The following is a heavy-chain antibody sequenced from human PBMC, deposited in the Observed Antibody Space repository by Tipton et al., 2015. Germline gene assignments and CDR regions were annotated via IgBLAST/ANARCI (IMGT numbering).Heavy chain of an antibody. Sequence: VLVKPSQTLSLTCAISGDSVSSNNAAWNWIRQSPSRGLEWLGRTWYNPNLIKEYAVSVKSRITITPDTSKNQFSLHLDSVTPGDTAVYYCARGRPHCYAMDVWGPGITVTVSS. CDR1: GDSVSSNNAA. J-gene: IGHJ6*02. CDR2: TWYNPNLIK. V-gene: IGHV6-1*01. CDR3: ARGRPHCYAMDV.